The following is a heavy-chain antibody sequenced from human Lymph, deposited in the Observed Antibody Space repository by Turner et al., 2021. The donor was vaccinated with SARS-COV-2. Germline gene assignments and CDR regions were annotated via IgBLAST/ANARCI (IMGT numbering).Heavy chain of an antibody. V-gene: IGHV1-69*10. D-gene: IGHD6-13*01. Sequence: QVQLVQSGAEVKKPGSSVKVSCKASGGTFSSSAISWVRQAPGQGLEWMGVIIPMLGISNYAHKFQGRVTITADKSTSKAYMELSSLRSEDTAVYYCARIVAPGRGGGVYYYYYGMDVWGQGTTVTVSS. J-gene: IGHJ6*02. CDR2: IIPMLGIS. CDR3: ARIVAPGRGGGVYYYYYGMDV. CDR1: GGTFSSSA.